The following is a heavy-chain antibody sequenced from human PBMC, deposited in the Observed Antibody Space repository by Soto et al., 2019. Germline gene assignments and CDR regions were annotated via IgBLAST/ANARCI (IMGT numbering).Heavy chain of an antibody. J-gene: IGHJ3*02. D-gene: IGHD4-17*01. Sequence: QVQLVQSGAEVKKPGSSVKVSCKASGGTFSSYTISWVRQAPGQGLEWMGRIIPILGIANYAQKFQGRVTITADKSTSTAYMELSSLRSEDTAVYYCARDDYGDYDDAFDIWGLGTMVTVSS. CDR2: IIPILGIA. CDR1: GGTFSSYT. CDR3: ARDDYGDYDDAFDI. V-gene: IGHV1-69*08.